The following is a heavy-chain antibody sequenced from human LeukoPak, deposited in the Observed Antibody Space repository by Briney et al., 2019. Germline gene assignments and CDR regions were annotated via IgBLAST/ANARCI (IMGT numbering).Heavy chain of an antibody. CDR1: GYTFTSYA. Sequence: ASVKVSCKASGYTFTSYAMHWVRQAPGQRLEWMGWINAGNGNTKYSQKFQGRVTITRDTSASTAYMELSSLRSEDTAVYYCAREMTSSGYYYYYYGMDVWGQGTTVTVSS. V-gene: IGHV1-3*01. CDR2: INAGNGNT. J-gene: IGHJ6*02. CDR3: AREMTSSGYYYYYYGMDV. D-gene: IGHD3-22*01.